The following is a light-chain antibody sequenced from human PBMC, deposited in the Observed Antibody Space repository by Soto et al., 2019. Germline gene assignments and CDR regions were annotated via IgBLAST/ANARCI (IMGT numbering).Light chain of an antibody. J-gene: IGLJ2*01. CDR2: QDT. V-gene: IGLV3-1*01. CDR3: XVWDASTVV. Sequence: SYELTQPPSVSVSPGQTASITCFGDELGNKYTFWYQQKPGQSPVVVISQDTERPSGIPERFSGSNSGNTATLTISGTQAXXXXXXXCXVWDASTVVFGGGTKLTVL. CDR1: ELGNKY.